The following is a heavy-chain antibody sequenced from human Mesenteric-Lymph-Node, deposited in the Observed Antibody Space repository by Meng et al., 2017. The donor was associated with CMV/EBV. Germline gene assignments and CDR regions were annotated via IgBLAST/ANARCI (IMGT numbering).Heavy chain of an antibody. CDR1: GGSINSNNW. J-gene: IGHJ4*02. CDR3: VRNGGSSPGFDY. Sequence: SETLSLTCVVSGGSINSNNWWNWVRQPPGKGLEWIGSIYYSGSTYYNPSLKSRVTISVDTSKNQFSLKLMSVTTADTAVYYCVRNGGSSPGFDYWGQGTLVTVSS. V-gene: IGHV4-4*02. CDR2: IYYSGST. D-gene: IGHD1-26*01.